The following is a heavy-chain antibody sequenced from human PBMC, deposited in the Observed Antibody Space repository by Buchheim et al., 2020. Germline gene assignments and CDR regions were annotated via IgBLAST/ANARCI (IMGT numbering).Heavy chain of an antibody. D-gene: IGHD6-13*01. CDR1: GGSINSGNYY. V-gene: IGHV4-39*07. Sequence: QLQLQESGPGLVKPSETLSLTCTVSGGSINSGNYYWAWIRQPPGKGLEWIGSVYYSGSASYNPSLKSRVAISVDTSKNQFSLKLRSVTAADTAFYYCARSLHVFRAAAVPLDFWGQGTL. CDR2: VYYSGSA. CDR3: ARSLHVFRAAAVPLDF. J-gene: IGHJ4*02.